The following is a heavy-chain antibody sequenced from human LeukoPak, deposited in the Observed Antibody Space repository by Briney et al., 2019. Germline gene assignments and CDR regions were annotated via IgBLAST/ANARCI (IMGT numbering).Heavy chain of an antibody. CDR1: GFTFDDYG. Sequence: PEGSLRLSCAASGFTFDDYGMSWVRQAPGKGLEWVSGINWNGGSTGYADSVKGRFTISRDNSKNTLSLQMNSLRAEDTAVYYCAREKGRGVISPYFDYWGQGTLVTVSS. CDR3: AREKGRGVISPYFDY. V-gene: IGHV3-20*04. D-gene: IGHD3-10*01. CDR2: INWNGGST. J-gene: IGHJ4*02.